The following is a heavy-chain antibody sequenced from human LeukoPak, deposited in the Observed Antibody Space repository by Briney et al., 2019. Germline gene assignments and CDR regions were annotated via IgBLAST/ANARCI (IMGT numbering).Heavy chain of an antibody. CDR1: GFIFSSYW. CDR3: AKLVVPAAMDY. Sequence: GGSLRLSCGASGFIFSSYWMHWVRQAPGKGLVWVSRINSDGTTTNYADSVKGRFTISRDNSKNTLYLQMNSLRAEDTAVYYCAKLVVPAAMDYWGQGTLVTVSS. CDR2: INSDGTTT. V-gene: IGHV3-74*01. J-gene: IGHJ4*02. D-gene: IGHD2-2*01.